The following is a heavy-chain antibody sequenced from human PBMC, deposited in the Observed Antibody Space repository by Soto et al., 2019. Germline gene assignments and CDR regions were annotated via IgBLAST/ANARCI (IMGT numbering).Heavy chain of an antibody. J-gene: IGHJ6*03. CDR3: AKDLEDIVVVPAAIQPYYYYYMDV. D-gene: IGHD2-2*01. CDR1: GFTFSSYA. Sequence: GGSLRLSCAASGFTFSSYAMSWVRQAPGKGLEWVSAISGSSGSTYYADSVKGRFTISRDNSKNTLYLQMNSLRAEDTAVYYCAKDLEDIVVVPAAIQPYYYYYMDVWGKGTTVTVSS. CDR2: ISGSSGST. V-gene: IGHV3-23*01.